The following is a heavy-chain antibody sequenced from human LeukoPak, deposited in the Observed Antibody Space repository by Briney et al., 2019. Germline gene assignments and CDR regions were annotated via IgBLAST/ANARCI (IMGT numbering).Heavy chain of an antibody. CDR3: AGHHPRNTVDF. Sequence: SETLSLTCTVSGGSISSSSYYWGWIRQPPGKGLEWIGSTYYSGSTYYNPSLKSRVTISVDTSKNQFSLKLSSVTAADTAVYYCAGHHPRNTVDFWGQGTLVTVSS. V-gene: IGHV4-39*01. D-gene: IGHD2/OR15-2a*01. CDR2: TYYSGST. CDR1: GGSISSSSYY. J-gene: IGHJ4*02.